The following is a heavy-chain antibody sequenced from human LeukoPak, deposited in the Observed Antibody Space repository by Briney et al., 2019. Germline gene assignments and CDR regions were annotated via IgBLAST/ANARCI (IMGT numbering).Heavy chain of an antibody. J-gene: IGHJ4*02. V-gene: IGHV3-11*06. CDR2: ISSSSSYT. Sequence: GGSLRLSCAASGFTFSDYYMSWIRQAPGKGLEWVSYISSSSSYTNYADSVKGRFTISRDNAKNSLYLQMNSLRAEDTAVYYCARLYSSSWSYFDYWGQGTLVTVSS. CDR1: GFTFSDYY. D-gene: IGHD6-13*01. CDR3: ARLYSSSWSYFDY.